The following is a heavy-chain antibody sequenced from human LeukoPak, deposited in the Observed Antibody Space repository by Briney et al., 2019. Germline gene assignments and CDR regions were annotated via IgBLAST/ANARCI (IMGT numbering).Heavy chain of an antibody. CDR2: INHSGST. J-gene: IGHJ6*03. V-gene: IGHV4-34*01. CDR1: GGSFSGYY. D-gene: IGHD3-3*01. Sequence: SETLSLTCAVYGGSFSGYYWSWIRQPPGKGLEWIGEINHSGSTNYNPSLKSRVTISVDTSKNQFSLKLSSVTAADTAVYYCARLFYTIPRRAYYYYYMDVWGKGTTVTVSS. CDR3: ARLFYTIPRRAYYYYYMDV.